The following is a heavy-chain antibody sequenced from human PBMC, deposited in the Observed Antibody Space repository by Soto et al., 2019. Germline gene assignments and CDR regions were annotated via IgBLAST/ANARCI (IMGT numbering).Heavy chain of an antibody. CDR2: IYYSGST. Sequence: SETLSLTCTVSGGSISSYYWSWIRQPPGKGLEWIGYIYYSGSTNYNPSLKSRVTMSVATSKTQFSLQLTSVTAADTAVYFCARDLLRNVGRTYYYYGMDVWGQGTTVTVSS. V-gene: IGHV4-59*01. D-gene: IGHD2-15*01. CDR1: GGSISSYY. CDR3: ARDLLRNVGRTYYYYGMDV. J-gene: IGHJ6*02.